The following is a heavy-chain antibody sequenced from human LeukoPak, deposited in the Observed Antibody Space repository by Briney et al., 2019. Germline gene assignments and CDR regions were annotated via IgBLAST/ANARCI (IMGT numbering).Heavy chain of an antibody. J-gene: IGHJ6*03. V-gene: IGHV4-61*02. CDR1: SGSISSSNYY. Sequence: PSETLPLTCTVSSGSISSSNYYWSWIRQPAGRGLEWIGRISTIGSTNYNPSLNSRVTISIDTSKNQFSLKLSSVTAADTAVYYCARDGCGGSCFHYYYYYMDVWGKGTTVTISS. CDR2: ISTIGST. D-gene: IGHD2-15*01. CDR3: ARDGCGGSCFHYYYYYMDV.